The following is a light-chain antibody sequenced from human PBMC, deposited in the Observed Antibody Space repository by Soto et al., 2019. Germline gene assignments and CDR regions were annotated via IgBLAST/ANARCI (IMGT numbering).Light chain of an antibody. V-gene: IGLV1-40*01. CDR3: PSYASTLSGYVV. J-gene: IGLJ2*01. CDR1: SSNIGAGYD. CDR2: GNS. Sequence: QSVLTQPPSVSGAPGQRVTISCTGSSSNIGAGYDVHWYQQLPGTAPKLLIYGNSNRPSGVPDRFSGSKSGTSASLAITGLQAEAEPDYSCPSYASTLSGYVVFGGGTKLTFL.